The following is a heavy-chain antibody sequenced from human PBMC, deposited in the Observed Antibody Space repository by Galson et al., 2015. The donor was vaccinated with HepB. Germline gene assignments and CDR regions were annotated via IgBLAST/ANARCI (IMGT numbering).Heavy chain of an antibody. CDR1: GYSFTSYW. CDR3: ARHHVFRGSSWYGGWFDP. D-gene: IGHD6-13*01. CDR2: IYPGDSDT. V-gene: IGHV5-51*01. Sequence: QSGAEVKKPGESLKISCKGSGYSFTSYWIGWVRQMPGKGLEWMGIIYPGDSDTRYSPSFQGQVTISADKSISTAYLQWSSLKASDTAMYYCARHHVFRGSSWYGGWFDPWGQGTLVTVSS. J-gene: IGHJ5*02.